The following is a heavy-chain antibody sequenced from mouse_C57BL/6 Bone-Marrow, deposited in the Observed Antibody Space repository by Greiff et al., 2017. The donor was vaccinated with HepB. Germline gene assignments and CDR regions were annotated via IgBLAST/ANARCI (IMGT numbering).Heavy chain of an antibody. CDR2: IDPSDSYT. V-gene: IGHV1-59*01. D-gene: IGHD4-1*02. Sequence: VQLQQPGAELVRPGTSVKLSCKASGYTFTSYWMHWVKQRPGQGLEWIGVIDPSDSYTNYNQKFKGKATLTVDTSSSTAYMQLSSLTSEDAAVYYCARTNWSWFAYWGQGTLVTVSA. J-gene: IGHJ3*01. CDR1: GYTFTSYW. CDR3: ARTNWSWFAY.